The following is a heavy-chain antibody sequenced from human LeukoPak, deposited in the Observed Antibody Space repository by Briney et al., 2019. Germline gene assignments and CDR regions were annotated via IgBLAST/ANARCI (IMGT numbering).Heavy chain of an antibody. D-gene: IGHD3-10*01. CDR1: GFTFSSYA. CDR3: ARGVWFGELSDAFDI. J-gene: IGHJ3*02. Sequence: PGGSLRLSCAASGFTFSSYAMHWVRQAPGKGLEWVAVISYDGSNKYYADSVKGRFTISRDNSKNTLYLQMNSLRAEDTAVYYCARGVWFGELSDAFDIWGQGTVVTVSS. CDR2: ISYDGSNK. V-gene: IGHV3-30-3*01.